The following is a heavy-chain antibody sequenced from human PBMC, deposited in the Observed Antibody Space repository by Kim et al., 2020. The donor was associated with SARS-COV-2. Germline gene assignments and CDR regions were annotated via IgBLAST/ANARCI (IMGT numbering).Heavy chain of an antibody. CDR1: GGTFSSYA. D-gene: IGHD5-18*01. CDR2: IIPIFGTA. J-gene: IGHJ5*02. CDR3: ARGPERGYSYGSRGDNWFDP. V-gene: IGHV1-69*13. Sequence: SVKVSCKASGGTFSSYAISWVRQAPGQGLEWMGGIIPIFGTANYAQKFQGRVTITADESTSTAYMELSSLRSEDTAVYYCARGPERGYSYGSRGDNWFDPWGQGTLVTVSS.